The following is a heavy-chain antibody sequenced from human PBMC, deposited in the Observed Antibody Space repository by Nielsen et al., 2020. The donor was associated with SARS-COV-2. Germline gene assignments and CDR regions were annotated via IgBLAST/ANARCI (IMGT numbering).Heavy chain of an antibody. CDR3: AKVTRYCSSTSCYPLGMDV. J-gene: IGHJ6*02. CDR2: ISGSGGDT. Sequence: VRQAPGKGLEWVSTISGSGGDTYYADSVKGRFTISRDNSKNTLYLQMNSLRAEDTAVYYCAKVTRYCSSTSCYPLGMDVWGQGTTVTVSS. D-gene: IGHD2-2*01. V-gene: IGHV3-23*01.